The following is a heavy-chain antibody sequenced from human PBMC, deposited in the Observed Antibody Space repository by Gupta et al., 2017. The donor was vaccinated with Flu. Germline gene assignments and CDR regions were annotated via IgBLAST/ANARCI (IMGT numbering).Heavy chain of an antibody. J-gene: IGHJ3*01. CDR1: GFSVSTNF. Sequence: EVQLVETGGSLIHSGGSLRLSCAASGFSVSTNFMSWVRQAPGKELEWVSVIYRDGATYYADSVRGRFTLSRDTSQNTLSLEMNSLRAEDTAVYYCARHYCSGSHEAFDVWGQGTTVTVSS. CDR3: ARHYCSGSHEAFDV. D-gene: IGHD3-10*01. V-gene: IGHV3-53*02. CDR2: IYRDGAT.